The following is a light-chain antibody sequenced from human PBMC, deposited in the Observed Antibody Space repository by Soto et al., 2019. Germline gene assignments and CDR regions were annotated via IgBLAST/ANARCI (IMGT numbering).Light chain of an antibody. Sequence: DIQMTQSPSSLSASVGVRDTTTCQASQNINNYLNWYQQKPGRAPKLLIYDASNLEAGVPSRFRGSGSGTDSTFTISRLQPEDIATYYCQQYENLPTFGQGTRLEIK. CDR1: QNINNY. CDR2: DAS. J-gene: IGKJ5*01. V-gene: IGKV1-33*01. CDR3: QQYENLPT.